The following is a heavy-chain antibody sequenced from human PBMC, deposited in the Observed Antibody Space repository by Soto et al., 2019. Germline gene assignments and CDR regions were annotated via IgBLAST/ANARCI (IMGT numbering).Heavy chain of an antibody. CDR3: ASRTVRVVVVVAATLYYGMDV. CDR1: GGTFSSYA. D-gene: IGHD2-15*01. V-gene: IGHV1-69*12. J-gene: IGHJ6*02. Sequence: QVQLVQSGAEVKKPGSSVKVSCMASGGTFSSYAISWVRQAPGQGLEWMGGIIPIVGTANYAQKFQGRVTITADESTSTAYMELSSLRSEDTAVYYCASRTVRVVVVVAATLYYGMDVWGQGTTVTVSS. CDR2: IIPIVGTA.